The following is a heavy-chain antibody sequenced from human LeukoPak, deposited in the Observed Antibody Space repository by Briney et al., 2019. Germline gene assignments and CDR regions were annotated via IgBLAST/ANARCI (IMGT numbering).Heavy chain of an antibody. CDR1: GDSISSNY. D-gene: IGHD2-2*01. CDR2: VYGSGST. Sequence: SETLSLTCTVSGDSISSNYWSWIRQPAGKGLEWIGRVYGSGSTYYNPSLKSRVTISVDTSKNQFSLKLSSVTAADTAVYYCARSADCSSTSCPTTGAFDIWGQGTMVTVSS. V-gene: IGHV4-4*07. J-gene: IGHJ3*02. CDR3: ARSADCSSTSCPTTGAFDI.